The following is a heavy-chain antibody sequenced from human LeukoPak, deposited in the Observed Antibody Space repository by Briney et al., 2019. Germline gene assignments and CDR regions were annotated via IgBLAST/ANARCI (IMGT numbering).Heavy chain of an antibody. V-gene: IGHV4-59*01. J-gene: IGHJ5*02. CDR2: IYYSGST. Sequence: PSETLSLTCTVSGVSISSYYWSWIRQPPGKGLEWIGYIYYSGSTNYNPSLKSRVTISVDTSKNQFSLKLSSVTAADTAVYYCARDGHGKPLQDLRGPKLGYCSGGSCSNWFDPWGQGTLVTVSS. D-gene: IGHD2-15*01. CDR3: ARDGHGKPLQDLRGPKLGYCSGGSCSNWFDP. CDR1: GVSISSYY.